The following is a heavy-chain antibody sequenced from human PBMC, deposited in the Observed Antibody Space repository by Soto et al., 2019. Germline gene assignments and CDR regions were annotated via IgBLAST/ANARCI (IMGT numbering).Heavy chain of an antibody. CDR2: IYYSGST. J-gene: IGHJ5*02. CDR1: GGSISSYY. D-gene: IGHD3-10*01. Sequence: QVQLQESGPGLVKPSETLSLTCTVSGGSISSYYWSWIRQPPGKGLEWIGYIYYSGSTHYNPSLKSRVTISVDTSKNQFSLKLSAVTAADTAVYYCARVVITRVRGVIIRFDPWGQGTLVTVSS. V-gene: IGHV4-59*01. CDR3: ARVVITRVRGVIIRFDP.